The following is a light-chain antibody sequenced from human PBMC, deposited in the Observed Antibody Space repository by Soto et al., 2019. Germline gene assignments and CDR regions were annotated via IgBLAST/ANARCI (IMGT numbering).Light chain of an antibody. CDR1: SSNIGSNT. V-gene: IGLV1-44*01. Sequence: QSVLTQPPSAPGTPGQRVTISCSGSSSNIGSNTVNWYQQLPGTAPKLLIYSNNQRPSGVPDRFSGSKSSTSASLAISGLQSEDEADYYCAAWDDSLNALVFGGGTKVTVL. CDR3: AAWDDSLNALV. CDR2: SNN. J-gene: IGLJ3*02.